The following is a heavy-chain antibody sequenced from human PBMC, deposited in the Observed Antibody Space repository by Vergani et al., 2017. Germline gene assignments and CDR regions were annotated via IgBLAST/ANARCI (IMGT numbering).Heavy chain of an antibody. CDR1: GFTFSSYS. V-gene: IGHV3-48*01. D-gene: IGHD3-22*01. CDR2: ISSSSSTV. CDR3: ARDYYDSSGYYPEYNWFDP. J-gene: IGHJ5*02. Sequence: VQLVESGGGLVKPGGSLRLSCAASGFTFSSYSMNWVRQAPGKGLEWVSYISSSSSTVYYADSVKGRFTISRDNAKNSLYLQMNSLRAEDTAVYYCARDYYDSSGYYPEYNWFDPWGQGTLVTVSS.